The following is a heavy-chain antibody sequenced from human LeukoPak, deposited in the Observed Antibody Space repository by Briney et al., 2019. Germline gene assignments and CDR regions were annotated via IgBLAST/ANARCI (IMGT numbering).Heavy chain of an antibody. D-gene: IGHD6-13*01. CDR3: AREYSSSWYEVGSVDY. Sequence: GGSLRLSCTASGFTFGDYAMSWFRQAPGKGLEWVSSISSSSSYIYYADSVKGRFTISRDNAKNSLYLQMNSLRAEDTAVYYCAREYSSSWYEVGSVDYWGQGTLVTVSS. V-gene: IGHV3-21*01. CDR1: GFTFGDYA. CDR2: ISSSSSYI. J-gene: IGHJ4*02.